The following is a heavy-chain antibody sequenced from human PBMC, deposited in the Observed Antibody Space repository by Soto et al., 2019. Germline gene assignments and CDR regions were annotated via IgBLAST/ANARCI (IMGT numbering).Heavy chain of an antibody. CDR1: GGTFSNYA. Sequence: SVKVSCKASGGTFSNYAINWVRQAPGQGLEWMGGIIPIFGTGNYAQKFQGRVTITADESTSTAYLDLSGMRPEDTAVYYRAKPVKMATNTRGDLSCWGQGTLVTVSS. CDR3: AKPVKMATNTRGDLSC. D-gene: IGHD5-12*01. CDR2: IIPIFGTG. J-gene: IGHJ4*02. V-gene: IGHV1-69*13.